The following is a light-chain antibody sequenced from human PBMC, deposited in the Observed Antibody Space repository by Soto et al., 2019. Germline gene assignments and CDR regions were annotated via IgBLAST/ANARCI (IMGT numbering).Light chain of an antibody. CDR3: QQSYSRPRA. CDR2: ISS. Sequence: DIRMTQSPSSLSAYVGDRVTITCRASQSISVYLNWYQQKPGKAPNLLIYISSSFESGVPSRFSGSGSGTDFTLTISSLQPEDFATYFCQQSYSRPRAFGQGTKVEI. CDR1: QSISVY. V-gene: IGKV1-39*01. J-gene: IGKJ1*01.